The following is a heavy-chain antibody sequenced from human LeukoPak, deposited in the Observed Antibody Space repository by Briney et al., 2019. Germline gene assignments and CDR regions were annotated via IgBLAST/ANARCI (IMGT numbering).Heavy chain of an antibody. Sequence: GGSLRLSCAASGFTFSSYGMHWVRQAPGKGLEWVAVISYDGSNKYYADSVMGRFTISRDNSKNTLYLQMNSLRAEDTAVYYCAKEKGEVKRLKMGFDYWGQGTLVTVSS. CDR3: AKEKGEVKRLKMGFDY. J-gene: IGHJ4*02. D-gene: IGHD5-12*01. V-gene: IGHV3-30*18. CDR1: GFTFSSYG. CDR2: ISYDGSNK.